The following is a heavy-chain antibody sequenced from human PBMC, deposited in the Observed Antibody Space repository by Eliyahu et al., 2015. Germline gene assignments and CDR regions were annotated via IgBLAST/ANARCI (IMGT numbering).Heavy chain of an antibody. CDR1: GFTFGSYG. D-gene: IGHD2-15*01. V-gene: IGHV3-30*18. J-gene: IGHJ4*02. CDR3: AKNVYYCSGGGCFLDY. Sequence: QVQLVESGGGVVQPGRSLRLSCAASGFTFGSYGMHWVRQAPGKGPEWVAVISNDGSNKYYVDSVKGRFTISRDNSKNTLYLQMNSLRAEDTAIYYCAKNVYYCSGGGCFLDYWGQGTLVTVSS. CDR2: ISNDGSNK.